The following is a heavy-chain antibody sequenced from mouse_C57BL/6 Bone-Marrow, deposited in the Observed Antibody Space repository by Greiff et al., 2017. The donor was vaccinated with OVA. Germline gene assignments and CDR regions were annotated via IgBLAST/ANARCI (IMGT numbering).Heavy chain of an antibody. J-gene: IGHJ4*01. CDR1: GISITTGNYR. CDR3: ARLYFTGAMDY. V-gene: IGHV3-5*01. CDR2: IYYSGTI. D-gene: IGHD2-1*01. Sequence: EVQLQQSGPGLVKPSQTVFLTCTVTGISITTGNYRWSWIRQFPGNKLEWIGYIYYSGTITYNPSLTSRTTITRDTPKNQFFLEMNSLTAEDTATYYCARLYFTGAMDYWGQGTSVTVSS.